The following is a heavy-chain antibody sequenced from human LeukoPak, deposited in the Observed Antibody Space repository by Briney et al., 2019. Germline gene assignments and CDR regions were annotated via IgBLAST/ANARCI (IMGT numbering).Heavy chain of an antibody. D-gene: IGHD6-13*01. CDR3: ARDIVRSSSWENYNWFDP. V-gene: IGHV4-39*07. Sequence: PSETLSLTCTVSGGSISSSSYYWGWIRQPPGKGLEWIGSIYYSGSTYYNPSLKSRVTISVDTSKNQFSLKLSSVTAADTAVYYCARDIVRSSSWENYNWFDPWGQGTLVTVSS. J-gene: IGHJ5*02. CDR1: GGSISSSSYY. CDR2: IYYSGST.